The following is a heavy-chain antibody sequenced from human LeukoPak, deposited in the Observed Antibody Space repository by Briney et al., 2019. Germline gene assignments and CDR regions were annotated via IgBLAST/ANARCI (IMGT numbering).Heavy chain of an antibody. CDR1: EFTFSRYV. D-gene: IGHD1-1*01. CDR3: AKRVSGTTFY. CDR2: ISGSGATT. J-gene: IGHJ4*02. V-gene: IGHV3-23*01. Sequence: RGSLRLSCAASEFTFSRYVMSWVRQAPGKGLEWVSAISGSGATTYYADSVKGRFTISRDNSKNTLYLHMNSLRAEDTAVYYCAKRVSGTTFYWGQGTLVTVSS.